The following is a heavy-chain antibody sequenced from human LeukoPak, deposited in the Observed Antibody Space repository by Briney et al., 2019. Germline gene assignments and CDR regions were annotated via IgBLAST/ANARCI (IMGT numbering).Heavy chain of an antibody. CDR1: GYTFTSYD. CDR2: MNPNSGNT. D-gene: IGHD3-16*01. CDR3: ARMGPWGLDI. Sequence: ASVKVSCKASGYTFTSYDINWVRQATGQGLEWMGWMNPNSGNTGYAQKFQGRVTMTRDMSTSTVYMELSSLRSEDTAVYYCARMGPWGLDIWGQGTMVTVSS. J-gene: IGHJ3*02. V-gene: IGHV1-8*02.